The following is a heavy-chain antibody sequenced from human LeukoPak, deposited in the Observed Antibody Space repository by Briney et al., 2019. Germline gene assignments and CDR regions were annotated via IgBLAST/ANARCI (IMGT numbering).Heavy chain of an antibody. D-gene: IGHD6-6*01. V-gene: IGHV3-7*01. Sequence: QPGGSLRLSCAASGFSFSSYWMSWVRQAPGKGLEWVANIKQDGSEKYYVNSLKGRFTISRDNAKNSLYLQMNSLRAEDTAVYYCARWPYSSSYYFDYWGQGTLVTVSS. CDR1: GFSFSSYW. J-gene: IGHJ4*02. CDR2: IKQDGSEK. CDR3: ARWPYSSSYYFDY.